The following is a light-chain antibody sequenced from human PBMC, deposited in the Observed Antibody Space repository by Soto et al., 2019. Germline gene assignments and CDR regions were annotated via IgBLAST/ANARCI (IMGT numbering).Light chain of an antibody. Sequence: DIQRTRSPSSRYASVEDRVTITCRASQGITNYLAWYQQKPWKVPKLLIYAESTLKSGVPFRFSGSGSGTDFTLTISSLKPEDVATYYCQKYNSAPFTCGPGTKVDIK. CDR2: AES. J-gene: IGKJ3*01. CDR3: QKYNSAPFT. CDR1: QGITNY. V-gene: IGKV1-27*01.